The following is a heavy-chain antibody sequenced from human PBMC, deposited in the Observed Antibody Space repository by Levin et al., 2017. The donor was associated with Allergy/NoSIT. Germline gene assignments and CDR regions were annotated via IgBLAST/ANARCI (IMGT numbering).Heavy chain of an antibody. D-gene: IGHD6-19*01. V-gene: IGHV4-59*01. J-gene: IGHJ5*02. CDR3: ARGVRSSGRYNWFDP. Sequence: PSETLSLTCTVSGGSISSYYWSWIRQPPGKGLEWIGYIYYSGSTNYNPSLKSRVTISVDTSKNQFSLKLSSVTAADTAVYYCARGVRSSGRYNWFDPWGQGTLVTVSS. CDR2: IYYSGST. CDR1: GGSISSYY.